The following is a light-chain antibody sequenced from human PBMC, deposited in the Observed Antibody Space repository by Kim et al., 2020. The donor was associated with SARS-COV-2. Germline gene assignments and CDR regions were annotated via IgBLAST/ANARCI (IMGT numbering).Light chain of an antibody. J-gene: IGLJ3*02. CDR1: GNRVGVQG. Sequence: PTCMGKGNRVGVQGAVWLHQPQGHPPKLLSYRGNNRPPGIAERFSASRSGNTASLTITLLQPEDEADYYCSAWDGSLNAWVFGGGTQLTVL. V-gene: IGLV10-54*01. CDR2: RGN. CDR3: SAWDGSLNAWV.